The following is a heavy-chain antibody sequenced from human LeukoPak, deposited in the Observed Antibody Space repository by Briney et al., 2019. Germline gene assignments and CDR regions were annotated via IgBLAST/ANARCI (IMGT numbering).Heavy chain of an antibody. D-gene: IGHD3-22*01. CDR3: ARDKGFYYYDRRRGETRDYYMDV. CDR2: IYTSGST. V-gene: IGHV4-4*07. Sequence: PETLSLTCTVSGGSISSDYWSWIRQPAGKGLEWIGRIYTSGSTNYNPSLKSRVTMSVDTSKNQFSLKLSSVTAADTAVYYCARDKGFYYYDRRRGETRDYYMDVWGKGTTVTVSS. J-gene: IGHJ6*03. CDR1: GGSISSDY.